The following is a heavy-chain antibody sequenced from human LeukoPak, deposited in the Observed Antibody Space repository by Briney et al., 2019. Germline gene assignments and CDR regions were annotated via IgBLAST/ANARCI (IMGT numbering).Heavy chain of an antibody. D-gene: IGHD3-3*01. V-gene: IGHV3-74*01. CDR3: AIVSGLEMNEYYQH. J-gene: IGHJ1*01. CDR2: INNEGTTI. Sequence: PGGSLRLSCEASGLTFSNSWMHWVRQAPGKGLVWVSRINNEGTTISYADSVKGRFTISRDNAKNTLYLQMNSLRAEDTAVYYCAIVSGLEMNEYYQHWGQGTLVTVAS. CDR1: GLTFSNSW.